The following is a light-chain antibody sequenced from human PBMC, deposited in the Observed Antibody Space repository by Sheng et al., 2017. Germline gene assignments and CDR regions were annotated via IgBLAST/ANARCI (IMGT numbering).Light chain of an antibody. J-gene: IGKJ1*01. CDR1: QSLLHGNGYNY. CDR2: LGS. V-gene: IGKV2-28*01. CDR3: MQALQTPWT. Sequence: DIVMTQSPLSLPVTPGEPASISCRSSQSLLHGNGYNYLDWYLQKPGQSPQLLIYLGSNRASGVPDRFSGSGSGTDFTLKISRVEAEDVGVYYCMQALQTPWTFDQGTKVEIK.